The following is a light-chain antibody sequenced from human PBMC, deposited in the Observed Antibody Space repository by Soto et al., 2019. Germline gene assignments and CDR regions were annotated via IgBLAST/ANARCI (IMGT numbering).Light chain of an antibody. CDR1: QSVSSN. J-gene: IGKJ1*01. V-gene: IGKV3-15*01. CDR3: QQYDYSRT. Sequence: EIVMTHSPATLSVSPGERATLSCRASQSVSSNLAWYQQKPGQAPRLLIYGASTRATGIPARFSGSGSGTEFTLTITSLQPDDFATYYCQQYDYSRTFGQGTKVDIK. CDR2: GAS.